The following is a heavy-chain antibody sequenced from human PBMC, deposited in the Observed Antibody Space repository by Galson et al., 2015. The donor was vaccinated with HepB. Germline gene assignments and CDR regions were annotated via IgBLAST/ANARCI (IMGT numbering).Heavy chain of an antibody. CDR1: GFSFSSFG. D-gene: IGHD3-3*01. V-gene: IGHV3-30*18. CDR3: AKRGDHYNWDGYYAPFDQ. J-gene: IGHJ4*02. CDR2: ISANSAGK. Sequence: LRLSCAASGFSFSSFGMHWVRQAPDKGLEWVAIISANSAGKYYADSVKGRFTISRDNSKNTVYLQMDSLRAEDTAVYYCAKRGDHYNWDGYYAPFDQWGQGTLVTGSS.